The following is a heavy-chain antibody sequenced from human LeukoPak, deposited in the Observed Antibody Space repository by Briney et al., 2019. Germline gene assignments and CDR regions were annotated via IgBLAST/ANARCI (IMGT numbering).Heavy chain of an antibody. J-gene: IGHJ3*02. CDR2: INHSGST. V-gene: IGHV4-34*01. D-gene: IGHD3-22*01. CDR3: ARGRLYYYDSSHPTRRAFDI. CDR1: GGSFSGYY. Sequence: TSETLSLTCAVYGGSFSGYYWSWIRQPPGKGLGWIGEINHSGSTNYNPSLKSRVTISVDTSKNQFSLKLSSVTAADTAVYYCARGRLYYYDSSHPTRRAFDIWGQGTMVTVSS.